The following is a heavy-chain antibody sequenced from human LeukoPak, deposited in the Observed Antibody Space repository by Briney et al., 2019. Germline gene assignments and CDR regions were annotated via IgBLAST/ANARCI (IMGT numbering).Heavy chain of an antibody. CDR3: ARGSSSAPQILAFDL. Sequence: ASVKVSCKAFGYTFNNYGITWVRRAPGQGLEWMGWISGHNGNTKYAQKLQGRVTMTTDTSTSAAYMEVRSLRSDDTAMYYCARGSSSAPQILAFDLWGQGTLVTVSS. CDR2: ISGHNGNT. V-gene: IGHV1-18*01. CDR1: GYTFNNYG. D-gene: IGHD1-26*01. J-gene: IGHJ4*02.